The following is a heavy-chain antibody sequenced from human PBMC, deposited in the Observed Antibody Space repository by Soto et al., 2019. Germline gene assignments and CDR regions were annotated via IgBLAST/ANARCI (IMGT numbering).Heavy chain of an antibody. V-gene: IGHV3-73*01. Sequence: EVQLVESGGALVQPGGSLKLSCAASGFTFSGSNIHWVRQPSGKGLEWLGRIRTKPNSYATAYTESLKGRFTISRDDSXNTAYLQMNSLKTEDTAVYYCTRAVDSSGYYYPDYWGQGTRVTVSS. CDR3: TRAVDSSGYYYPDY. J-gene: IGHJ4*02. CDR1: GFTFSGSN. D-gene: IGHD3-22*01. CDR2: IRTKPNSYAT.